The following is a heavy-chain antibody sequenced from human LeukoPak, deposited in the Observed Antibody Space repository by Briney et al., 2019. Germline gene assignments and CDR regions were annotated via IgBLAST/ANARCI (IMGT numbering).Heavy chain of an antibody. CDR1: GGTFSSYA. J-gene: IGHJ4*02. Sequence: ASVKVSCKASGGTFSSYAINWVRQAPRQGLEWMGGIIPILTTAKYAQKFQGRVTITADESTSTAYMELSSLKYEDTAVYYCARDVPHLYWGQGTLVTGSS. CDR2: IIPILTTA. V-gene: IGHV1-69*13. CDR3: ARDVPHLY.